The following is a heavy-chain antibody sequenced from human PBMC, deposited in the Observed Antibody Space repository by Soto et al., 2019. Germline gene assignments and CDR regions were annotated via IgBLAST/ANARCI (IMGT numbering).Heavy chain of an antibody. V-gene: IGHV3-23*01. CDR1: GLTYSNYA. J-gene: IGHJ5*01. Sequence: GSQRLSWAATGLTYSNYAMSWVRQAPGKGLEWVSAISDSGSSTYHADSVKGRFTISRDNSKNTLYMQMNSLSGEDTAVYYCVKGGWLDFWGQGPLVTVPQ. CDR2: ISDSGSST. CDR3: VKGGWLDF. D-gene: IGHD3-16*01.